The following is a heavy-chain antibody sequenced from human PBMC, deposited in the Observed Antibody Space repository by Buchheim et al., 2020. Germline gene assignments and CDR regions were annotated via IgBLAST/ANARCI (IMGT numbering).Heavy chain of an antibody. CDR1: GFTFSSYS. CDR2: ISSSSSTI. J-gene: IGHJ6*02. V-gene: IGHV3-48*04. D-gene: IGHD6-19*01. Sequence: EVQLVESGGGLVQPGGSLRLSCAASGFTFSSYSMNWVRQAPGKGLEWVSYISSSSSTIYYADSVKGRFTISRGNAKNSLYLQMNSLRAEDTAVYYCATALVAGNYYYYGMDVWGQGTT. CDR3: ATALVAGNYYYYGMDV.